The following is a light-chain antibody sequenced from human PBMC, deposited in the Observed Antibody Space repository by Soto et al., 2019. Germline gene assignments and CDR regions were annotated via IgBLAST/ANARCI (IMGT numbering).Light chain of an antibody. Sequence: DIQMTQSPSTVSASVGDGVTITCRASQPISSWLAWFRQRPGKAPELLIYAASTLHSGVPSRFSGSGSGTDFALTISGLQPEDFAPYYCQQASSFPHTFGQGT. CDR3: QQASSFPHT. CDR2: AAS. V-gene: IGKV1-12*01. J-gene: IGKJ2*01. CDR1: QPISSW.